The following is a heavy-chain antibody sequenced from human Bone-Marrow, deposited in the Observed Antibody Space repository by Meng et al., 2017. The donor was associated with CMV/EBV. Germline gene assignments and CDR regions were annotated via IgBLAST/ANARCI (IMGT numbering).Heavy chain of an antibody. V-gene: IGHV3-73*01. J-gene: IGHJ4*02. CDR1: GFTFSGSA. CDR2: IRSKANSYAT. D-gene: IGHD4-11*01. Sequence: GESLKISCAASGFTFSGSAMHWVRQASGKGLEWVGRIRSKANSYATAYAASVKGRFTISRDDSKNTAYLQMNSLKTEDTAVYYCTTPDYPPVCWGQGTLVTGSS. CDR3: TTPDYPPVC.